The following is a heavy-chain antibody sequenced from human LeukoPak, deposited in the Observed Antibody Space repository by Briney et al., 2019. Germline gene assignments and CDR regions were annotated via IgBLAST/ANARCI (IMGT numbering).Heavy chain of an antibody. V-gene: IGHV1-18*01. CDR2: ISSYNGNA. J-gene: IGHJ4*02. Sequence: ASVKVSCRASGYTFTSYGISWVRQAPGQGLEWMGWISSYNGNADYAQKLQGRVTMTTDTSTSTAYMELRSLRSDDTAVYYCARGDNGWAFDYWGQGTLVTVSS. D-gene: IGHD6-19*01. CDR3: ARGDNGWAFDY. CDR1: GYTFTSYG.